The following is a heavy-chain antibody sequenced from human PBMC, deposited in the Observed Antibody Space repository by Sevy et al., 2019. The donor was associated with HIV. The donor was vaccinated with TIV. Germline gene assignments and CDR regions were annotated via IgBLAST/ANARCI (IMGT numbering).Heavy chain of an antibody. CDR3: ARDCSSTSCLWGLDV. Sequence: GGSLRLSCAASGFTFSNAWMSWIRQAPGKGLEWVANIKRDGSEKYYVDSVKGRFTISRDNAKNSLFLQMNSLRAEDTAIYYCARDCSSTSCLWGLDVWGQRTTVTVSS. D-gene: IGHD2-2*01. CDR2: IKRDGSEK. V-gene: IGHV3-7*03. J-gene: IGHJ6*02. CDR1: GFTFSNAW.